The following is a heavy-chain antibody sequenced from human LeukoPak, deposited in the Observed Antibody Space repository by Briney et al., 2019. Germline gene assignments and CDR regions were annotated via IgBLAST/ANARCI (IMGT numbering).Heavy chain of an antibody. CDR1: GFTFSDHY. Sequence: GGSLRLSCAASGFTFSDHYMDWVRQAPGKGLEWVGRIRNKANSYATEYAASVKGRFTVSRDNPKNSLYLQMNSLKTEDTAVYYCVGGAVYYFDCWGQGTLVTVSS. J-gene: IGHJ4*02. V-gene: IGHV3-72*01. CDR3: VGGAVYYFDC. CDR2: IRNKANSYAT.